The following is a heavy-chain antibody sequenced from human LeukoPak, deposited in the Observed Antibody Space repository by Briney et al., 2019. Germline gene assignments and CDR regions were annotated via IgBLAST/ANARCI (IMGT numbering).Heavy chain of an antibody. J-gene: IGHJ4*02. CDR2: ISAYNGNT. D-gene: IGHD2-15*01. V-gene: IGHV1-18*01. Sequence: ASVKVSCKASGYTFTSYGISWVRQAPGQGLEWMGWISAYNGNTNYARKLQGRVTMTTDTSTSTAYMELRSLRSDDTAVYYCARGRYCSGGSCYLLFDYWGQGTLVTVSS. CDR3: ARGRYCSGGSCYLLFDY. CDR1: GYTFTSYG.